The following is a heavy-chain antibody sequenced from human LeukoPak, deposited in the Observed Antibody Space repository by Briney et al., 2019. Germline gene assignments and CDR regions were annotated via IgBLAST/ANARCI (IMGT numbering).Heavy chain of an antibody. CDR2: ISYDGSNR. V-gene: IGHV3-30*18. J-gene: IGHJ6*02. D-gene: IGHD3-10*01. CDR3: AKSYADYYYGMDV. CDR1: GFTFSSYG. Sequence: GGSLRLSCAASGFTFSSYGMHWVRQAPGKGLEWVAVISYDGSNRYYADSVKGRFTISRDNSKNTLYLQMNSLRAEDTAVYYCAKSYADYYYGMDVWGQGTTVTVS.